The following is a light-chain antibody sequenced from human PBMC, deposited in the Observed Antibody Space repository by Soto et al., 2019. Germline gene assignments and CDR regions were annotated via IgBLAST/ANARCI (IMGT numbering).Light chain of an antibody. CDR3: QSYDSSLSGVV. CDR2: GNS. CDR1: SSNIGAGYD. J-gene: IGLJ2*01. V-gene: IGLV1-40*01. Sequence: QSVLTQPPSVSGFPGQRVTISCTGSSSNIGAGYDVHWYQQLPGTAPKLLIYGNSNRPSGVPDRFSGSKSGTSASLAITGLQAEDEADYYCQSYDSSLSGVVFGGGTKLTVL.